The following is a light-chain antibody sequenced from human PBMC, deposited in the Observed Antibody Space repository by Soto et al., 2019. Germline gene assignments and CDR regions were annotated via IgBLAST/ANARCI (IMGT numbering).Light chain of an antibody. CDR3: QQRSDWPLT. CDR2: GAS. V-gene: IGKV3-15*01. CDR1: QSVWSN. J-gene: IGKJ4*01. Sequence: EVVMTQFPATLSVSPGGRATLSCRASQSVWSNLAWYQQKPGQAPRLLIYGASTRATGVPAKFSGSGSGTEFTLTISSLQTEDFGVYYCQQRSDWPLTFGGGARVEVK.